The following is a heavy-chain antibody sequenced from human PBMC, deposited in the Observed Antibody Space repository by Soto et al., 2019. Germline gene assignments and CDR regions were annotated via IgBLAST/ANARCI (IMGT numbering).Heavy chain of an antibody. CDR3: ARDSKGPGIRSGWYDH. D-gene: IGHD3-3*01. J-gene: IGHJ5*02. Sequence: PTETLSLTCTVSAGAVSSGSYYWSWIRQPPGKGLEWIGYIYYSGSTNYNPSLKSRVTISVDTSKNQFSLKLSSVTAEDTKVYYCARDSKGPGIRSGWYDHCGQGHLVTVSA. CDR2: IYYSGST. CDR1: AGAVSSGSYY. V-gene: IGHV4-61*01.